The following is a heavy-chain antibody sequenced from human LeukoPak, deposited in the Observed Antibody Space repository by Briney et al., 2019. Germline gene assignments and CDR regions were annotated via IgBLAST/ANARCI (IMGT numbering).Heavy chain of an antibody. CDR3: AKDIAVAAWGYFDY. J-gene: IGHJ4*02. Sequence: GGSLRLSCAASGFTFSSYGMHWVRQAPGKGLEWVAFIRYDGSNKYYADSVKGRFTISRDNSKNTLYLQMNSLRAEDTAVYYCAKDIAVAAWGYFDYWGQGTLVTVSS. CDR1: GFTFSSYG. D-gene: IGHD6-19*01. V-gene: IGHV3-30*02. CDR2: IRYDGSNK.